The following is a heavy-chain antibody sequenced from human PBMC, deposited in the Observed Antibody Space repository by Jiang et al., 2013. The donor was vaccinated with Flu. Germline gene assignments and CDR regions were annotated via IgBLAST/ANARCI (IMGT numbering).Heavy chain of an antibody. J-gene: IGHJ4*02. D-gene: IGHD3-22*01. Sequence: GAEVKKPGSSVKVSCKASGGTFSSYAISWVRQAPGQGLEWMGGIIPILGIANYAQKFQGRVTITADKSTSTAYMELSSLRSEDTAVYYCAREDYYDSSGYSGYFDYWGQGTLVTVSS. CDR2: IIPILGIA. CDR3: AREDYYDSSGYSGYFDY. CDR1: GGTFSSYA. V-gene: IGHV1-69*10.